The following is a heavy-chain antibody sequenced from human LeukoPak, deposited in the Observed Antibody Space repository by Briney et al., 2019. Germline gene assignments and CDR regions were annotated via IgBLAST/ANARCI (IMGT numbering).Heavy chain of an antibody. CDR2: ISAYNGNT. D-gene: IGHD6-13*01. J-gene: IGHJ6*03. V-gene: IGHV1-18*04. CDR3: ARDLAAAGNYYYYYMDV. CDR1: GYTFTGYY. Sequence: ASVKVSCKASGYTFTGYYMHWVRQAPGQGLEWMGWISAYNGNTNYAQKLQGRVTMTTDASTSTAYMELRSLRSDDTAVYYCARDLAAAGNYYYYYMDVWGKGTTVTVSS.